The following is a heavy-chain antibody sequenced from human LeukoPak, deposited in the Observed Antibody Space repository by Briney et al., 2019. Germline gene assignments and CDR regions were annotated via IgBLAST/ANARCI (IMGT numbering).Heavy chain of an antibody. CDR2: INHSGST. J-gene: IGHJ4*02. Sequence: PSETLSLTCAVYGGSFSGYYWSWIRQPPGKGLEWVGEINHSGSTNYNPSLKSRVTISVDTSKNQFSLKLSSVTAADTAVYYCARGGSGWYGRVGDYWGQGTQVTVSS. CDR1: GGSFSGYY. V-gene: IGHV4-34*01. D-gene: IGHD6-19*01. CDR3: ARGGSGWYGRVGDY.